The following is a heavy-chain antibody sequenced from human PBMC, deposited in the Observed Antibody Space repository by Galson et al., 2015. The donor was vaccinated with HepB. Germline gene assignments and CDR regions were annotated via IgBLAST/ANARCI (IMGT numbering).Heavy chain of an antibody. D-gene: IGHD4-17*01. V-gene: IGHV3-7*04. Sequence: SLRLSCAASGFTFSNYWMSWVRQAPGKGLEWVANIKQDGSGEYYVDSVKGRFTISRDNAKNALYLQMNSLRAEDTAVYYCARVAPHYGDYYYYYYMDVWGKGTTVTV. CDR1: GFTFSNYW. J-gene: IGHJ6*03. CDR2: IKQDGSGE. CDR3: ARVAPHYGDYYYYYYMDV.